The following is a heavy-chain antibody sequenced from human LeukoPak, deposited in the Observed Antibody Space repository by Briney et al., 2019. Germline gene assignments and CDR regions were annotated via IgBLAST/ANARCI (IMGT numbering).Heavy chain of an antibody. CDR2: IYYTGST. V-gene: IGHV4-39*01. CDR1: GGSISSSSYY. D-gene: IGHD6-6*01. J-gene: IGHJ4*02. Sequence: SETLSLTCTVSGGSISSSSYYWGWIRQPPGEGLEWIRSIYYTGSTYYSPSLKSRVTISADTSKNEFSLKLSSVTAADTAVYYCTSEISSASNYWGQGTLVTVSS. CDR3: TSEISSASNY.